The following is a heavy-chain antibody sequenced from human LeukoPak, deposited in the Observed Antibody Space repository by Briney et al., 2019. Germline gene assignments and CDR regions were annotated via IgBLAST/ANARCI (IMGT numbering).Heavy chain of an antibody. CDR1: GFTFSSYA. Sequence: SGGSLRLSCAASGFTFSSYAMSWVRQAPGKGLEWVSAISGSGVSTYYADSVKVRFTISRDNSKNTLYLQMNSLRAEDTAVYYCAKDPGLDYGDYWGQGTLVTVSS. J-gene: IGHJ4*02. CDR2: ISGSGVST. V-gene: IGHV3-23*01. CDR3: AKDPGLDYGDY.